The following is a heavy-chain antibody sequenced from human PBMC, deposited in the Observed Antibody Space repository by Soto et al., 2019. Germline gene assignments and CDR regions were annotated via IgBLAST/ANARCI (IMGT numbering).Heavy chain of an antibody. J-gene: IGHJ4*02. D-gene: IGHD3-22*01. Sequence: PGGSLRLSCSASGFTFSSYAMHWVRQAPGKGLEYVSAISSNGGSTYYADSVKGRFTIARDNSNSTLFLQMNSLRAEDTAVYYCAKGGLFDSSGYHHPHFDSWGPGALVTVSS. CDR2: ISSNGGST. CDR1: GFTFSSYA. CDR3: AKGGLFDSSGYHHPHFDS. V-gene: IGHV3-64*04.